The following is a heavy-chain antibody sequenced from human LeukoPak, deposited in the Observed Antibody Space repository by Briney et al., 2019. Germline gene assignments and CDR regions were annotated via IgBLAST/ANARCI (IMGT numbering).Heavy chain of an antibody. CDR3: ARHQGLLWFGELLCWFDP. CDR1: SGSISSSRYY. D-gene: IGHD3-10*01. CDR2: IYYSGST. Sequence: SETLSLTCTVSSGSISSSRYYWGWIRQPPGKGLEWIGSIYYSGSTYYNPSLKSRVTISVDTSKNQFSLKLSSVTAADTAVYYCARHQGLLWFGELLCWFDPWGQGTLVTVSS. J-gene: IGHJ5*02. V-gene: IGHV4-39*01.